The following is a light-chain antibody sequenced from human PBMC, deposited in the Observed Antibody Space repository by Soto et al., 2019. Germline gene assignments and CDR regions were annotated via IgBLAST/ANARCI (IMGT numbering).Light chain of an antibody. Sequence: EIVMAQSPATLSVSPGERATLSCRASQSVSSSLAWYQLKPGQAPRLLIYDASSRATGIPARFSGSGSGTDFTLTISSLEPEDFAVYYCQQRSDWPLTFGGGTKVDIK. CDR3: QQRSDWPLT. CDR1: QSVSSS. CDR2: DAS. J-gene: IGKJ4*01. V-gene: IGKV3-11*01.